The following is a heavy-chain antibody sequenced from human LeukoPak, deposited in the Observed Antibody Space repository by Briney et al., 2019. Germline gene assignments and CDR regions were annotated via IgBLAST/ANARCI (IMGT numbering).Heavy chain of an antibody. V-gene: IGHV3-23*01. CDR2: ISGSGGST. D-gene: IGHD4-23*01. J-gene: IGHJ4*02. CDR3: ARSALEGGNVIDY. CDR1: GFTFSSYA. Sequence: GGSLRLSCAASGFTFSSYAMSWVRQAPGKGLEWVSAISGSGGSTYYADSVKGRFTISRDDSKNTLYLQMNSLRAEDTAVYYCARSALEGGNVIDYWGQGTLVTVSS.